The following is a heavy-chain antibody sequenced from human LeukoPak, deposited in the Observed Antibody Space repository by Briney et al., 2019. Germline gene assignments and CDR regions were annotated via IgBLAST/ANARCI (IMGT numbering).Heavy chain of an antibody. CDR1: GYTFTRYY. V-gene: IGHV1-46*01. CDR2: INPSGGST. Sequence: ASVKVSCKASGYTFTRYYMHWVRQAPGQGLEWMGIINPSGGSTSYAQKFQGRVTMTRDTSTSTVYMELSSLRSEDTAVYYCARGEDVAGDYNYYYGVDVWGQGTTVTVSS. CDR3: ARGEDVAGDYNYYYGVDV. J-gene: IGHJ6*02. D-gene: IGHD6-19*01.